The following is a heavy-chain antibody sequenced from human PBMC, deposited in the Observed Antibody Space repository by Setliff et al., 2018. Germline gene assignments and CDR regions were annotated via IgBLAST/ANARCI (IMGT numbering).Heavy chain of an antibody. CDR1: GFTFKSYG. CDR2: IWYDGSNK. CDR3: AKDAGLMSSGYYPLYFDY. J-gene: IGHJ4*02. V-gene: IGHV3-33*06. Sequence: SLRLSCAASGFTFKSYGMHWVRQAPGKGLEWVAVIWYDGSNKYYADSVKGRFTISRDNSKNTLYLQMNSLRAEDTAVYYCAKDAGLMSSGYYPLYFDYWGQGTLVTVSS. D-gene: IGHD3-22*01.